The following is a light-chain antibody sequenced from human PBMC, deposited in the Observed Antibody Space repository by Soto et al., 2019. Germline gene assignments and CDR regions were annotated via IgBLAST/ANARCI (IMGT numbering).Light chain of an antibody. V-gene: IGLV1-40*01. Sequence: QSVLTQPPSVSGAPGQRVTISCTGSSSTIGAGYDVHWYQQLPGTAPKLLIYGNSNRPSGVPDRFSGSKSGTSASLAITGLQAEDEADYYSQSYESSLPVFGTGTKVTVL. CDR1: SSTIGAGYD. CDR3: QSYESSLPV. J-gene: IGLJ1*01. CDR2: GNS.